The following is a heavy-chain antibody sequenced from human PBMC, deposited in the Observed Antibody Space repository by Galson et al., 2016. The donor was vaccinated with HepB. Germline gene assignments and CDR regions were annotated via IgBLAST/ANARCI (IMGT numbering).Heavy chain of an antibody. CDR3: ARGGYCSGATFYADFDY. V-gene: IGHV3-21*01. Sequence: LRLSCADSGFTFSGFSTYYFNWVRQAPGKGLEWVSSISSRSDYILYADSVKGRFTVPRYNAKMSLYLQMNSLRAEDTALYFCARGGYCSGATFYADFDYWGHGTLVTVSS. CDR1: GFTFSGFS. J-gene: IGHJ4*01. D-gene: IGHD2-15*01. CDR2: ISSRSDYI.